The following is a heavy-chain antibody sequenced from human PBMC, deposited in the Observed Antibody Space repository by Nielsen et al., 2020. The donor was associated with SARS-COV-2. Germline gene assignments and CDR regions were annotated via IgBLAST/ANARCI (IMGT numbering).Heavy chain of an antibody. J-gene: IGHJ6*02. CDR1: RFTFSNYA. Sequence: GVLKISCAASRFTFSNYAMSWVRQAPGKGLEWVSAISGSGGSTYYADSVKGRFTISGDNSKNTLYLQMNSLRAEDTALYYCAKDLRDGYNSNYYGMDVWGQGTTVTVSS. V-gene: IGHV3-23*01. CDR2: ISGSGGST. CDR3: AKDLRDGYNSNYYGMDV. D-gene: IGHD5-24*01.